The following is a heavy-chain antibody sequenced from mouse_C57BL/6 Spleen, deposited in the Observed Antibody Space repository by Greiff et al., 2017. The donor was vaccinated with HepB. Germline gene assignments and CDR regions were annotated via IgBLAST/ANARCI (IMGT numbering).Heavy chain of an antibody. J-gene: IGHJ2*01. CDR3: ARGVTTVVAGYFDY. V-gene: IGHV5-6*01. CDR1: GFTFSSYG. D-gene: IGHD1-1*01. Sequence: EVQLVESGGDFVKPGGSLKLSCAASGFTFSSYGMSWVRQTPDKRLEWVATISSGGSYTYYPDSVKGRFTISRDNAKNTLYLQMSSLKSEDTAMYYCARGVTTVVAGYFDYWGQGTTLTVSS. CDR2: ISSGGSYT.